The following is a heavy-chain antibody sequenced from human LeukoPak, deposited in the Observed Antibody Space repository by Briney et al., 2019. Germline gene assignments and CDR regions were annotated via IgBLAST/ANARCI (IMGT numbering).Heavy chain of an antibody. D-gene: IGHD1-7*01. CDR2: INHSGST. V-gene: IGHV4-34*01. J-gene: IGHJ4*02. Sequence: SETLSLTCAVYGGSFSGYYWSWIRQPPGKGLEWIGEINHSGSTNYNPSLKSRVTISVDTSKNQFSLKLSSVTAADTAVYYCARDHLELLDYWGQGTLVTVS. CDR3: ARDHLELLDY. CDR1: GGSFSGYY.